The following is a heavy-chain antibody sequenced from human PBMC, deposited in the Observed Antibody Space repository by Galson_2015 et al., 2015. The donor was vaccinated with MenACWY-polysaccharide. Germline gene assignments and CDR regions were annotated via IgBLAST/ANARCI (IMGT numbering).Heavy chain of an antibody. Sequence: VKVSCKASGYTFTSYDINWVRQATGQGLEWMGWMNSNSGNTGYAQKFQGRVTMTRNTSISTAYMELSSLRSEDTAVYYCARGRVPAAKTNWFDPWGQGTLVTVSS. CDR1: GYTFTSYD. V-gene: IGHV1-8*01. J-gene: IGHJ5*02. CDR2: MNSNSGNT. CDR3: ARGRVPAAKTNWFDP. D-gene: IGHD2-2*01.